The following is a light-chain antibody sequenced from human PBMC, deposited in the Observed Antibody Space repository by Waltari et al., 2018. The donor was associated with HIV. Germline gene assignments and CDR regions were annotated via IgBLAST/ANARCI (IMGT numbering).Light chain of an antibody. V-gene: IGKV3-15*01. CDR3: HQHDYSPRS. CDR2: GAA. CDR1: DSIGNN. J-gene: IGKJ1*01. Sequence: VMTQSPATLSVSPGGSATISCRTSDSIGNNLIWSEQRPGQAPRVLIYGAATRAPGIPGRITGSGSGTEFTLTINNLQPEDTAVYYCHQHDYSPRSFGQGTRVDLK.